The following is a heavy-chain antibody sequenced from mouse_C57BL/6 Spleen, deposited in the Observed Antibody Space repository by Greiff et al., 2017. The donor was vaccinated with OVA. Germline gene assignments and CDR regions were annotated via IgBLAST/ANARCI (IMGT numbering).Heavy chain of an antibody. J-gene: IGHJ4*01. CDR2: IDPSDSET. CDR3: AGGAYYSNYDAMDY. CDR1: GYTFTSYW. Sequence: QVQLKQPGAELVRPGSSVKLSCKASGYTFTSYWMHWVKQRPIQGLEWIGNIDPSDSETHYNQKFKDKATLTVDKSSSTAYMQLSSLTSEDSAVYYCAGGAYYSNYDAMDYWGQGTSVTVSS. V-gene: IGHV1-52*01. D-gene: IGHD2-5*01.